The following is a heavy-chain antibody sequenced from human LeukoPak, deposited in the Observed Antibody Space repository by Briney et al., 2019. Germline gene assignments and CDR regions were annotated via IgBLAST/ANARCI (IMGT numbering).Heavy chain of an antibody. Sequence: GGSLRLSCAASGFTFSNHWMHWVRQAPGKGLMWVSRINRDGSRTDYADSVKGRFTISRDDAKNTLYLQVNSLRAEDTAVYYCAKSVRTFAEYFQHWGQGTLVTVSS. CDR1: GFTFSNHW. J-gene: IGHJ1*01. CDR3: AKSVRTFAEYFQH. D-gene: IGHD3-10*01. V-gene: IGHV3-74*01. CDR2: INRDGSRT.